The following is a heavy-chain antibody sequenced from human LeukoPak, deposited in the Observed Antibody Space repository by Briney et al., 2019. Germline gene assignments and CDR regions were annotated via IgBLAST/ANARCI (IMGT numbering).Heavy chain of an antibody. J-gene: IGHJ5*02. V-gene: IGHV4-59*12. CDR3: ARDQGARAAAATGELYNWFDP. CDR2: IYYSGST. D-gene: IGHD6-13*01. Sequence: ASETLSLTCTVSGGSISSYYWSWIRQPPGKGLEWIGYIYYSGSTNYNPSLKSRVTISVDTSKNQFSLKLSSVTAADTAVYYCARDQGARAAAATGELYNWFDPWGQGTLVTVSS. CDR1: GGSISSYY.